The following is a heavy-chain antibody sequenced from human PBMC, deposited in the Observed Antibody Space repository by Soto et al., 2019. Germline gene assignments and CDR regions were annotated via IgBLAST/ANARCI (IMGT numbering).Heavy chain of an antibody. J-gene: IGHJ4*02. V-gene: IGHV1-18*01. CDR1: GYTFTNYG. CDR2: INPSDGNR. CDR3: ARDRLRGYDSSGFYS. D-gene: IGHD3-22*01. Sequence: GASVKVSCKASGYTFTNYGIYWVRQSPGQGLEWMGWINPSDGNRNFAQKFEDRVTMTTATSTNTVFLELRSLKSDDTAIYYCARDRLRGYDSSGFYSWGQGTMVTVSS.